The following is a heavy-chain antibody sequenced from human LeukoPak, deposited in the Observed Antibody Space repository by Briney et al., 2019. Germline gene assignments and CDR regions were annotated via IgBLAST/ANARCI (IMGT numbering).Heavy chain of an antibody. Sequence: GASLKVSCKASGTFTDYSISWVRQAPGQGLEWMGRIIPILGQTDYTQKFHDRVTFTADKSTTTAYMELTSLNSEDTAIYYCVVSGYYYDWFDPWGQGTLVTV. J-gene: IGHJ5*02. CDR1: GTFTDYS. CDR2: IIPILGQT. D-gene: IGHD3-3*01. CDR3: VVSGYYYDWFDP. V-gene: IGHV1-69*02.